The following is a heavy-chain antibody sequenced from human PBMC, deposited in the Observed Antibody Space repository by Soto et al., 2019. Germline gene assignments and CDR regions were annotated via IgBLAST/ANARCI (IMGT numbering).Heavy chain of an antibody. CDR2: IIPIFGTA. D-gene: IGHD6-13*01. V-gene: IGHV1-69*13. J-gene: IGHJ6*02. Sequence: PSVKVSFKASGVTFISYAISWVLQAPGQGLEWMGGIIPIFGTANYAQKFQGRVTITADESTSTAYMELSSLRSEDTAVYYCARAIIAAAGRGTYYYGMDVWGQGTTVTVSS. CDR3: ARAIIAAAGRGTYYYGMDV. CDR1: GVTFISYA.